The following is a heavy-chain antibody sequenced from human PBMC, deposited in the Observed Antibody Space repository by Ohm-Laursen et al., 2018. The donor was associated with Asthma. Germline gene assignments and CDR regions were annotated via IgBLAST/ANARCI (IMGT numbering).Heavy chain of an antibody. CDR2: IYYSGST. V-gene: IGHV4-59*01. Sequence: SQTLSLTCTVSGGSISSYYWSWIRQPPGKGLEWIGYIYYSGSTNYNPSLKSRVTISVDTSKNQFSLKLSSVTAADTAVYYCARSGYSGYEFDYWGQGTLVTVSS. J-gene: IGHJ4*02. CDR1: GGSISSYY. CDR3: ARSGYSGYEFDY. D-gene: IGHD5-12*01.